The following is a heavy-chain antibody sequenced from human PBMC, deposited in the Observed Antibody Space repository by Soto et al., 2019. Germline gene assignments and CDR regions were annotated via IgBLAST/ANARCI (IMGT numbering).Heavy chain of an antibody. CDR1: GGSFSGYY. V-gene: IGHV4-34*01. J-gene: IGHJ4*02. CDR2: INHSGST. Sequence: SETLSLTCAVYGGSFSGYYWSWIRQPPGKGLEWTGEINHSGSTNYNPSLKSRVTISVDTSKNQFSLKLSSVTAADTAVYYCARGGGSSWPPPFDYWGQGTLVTVSS. D-gene: IGHD6-13*01. CDR3: ARGGGSSWPPPFDY.